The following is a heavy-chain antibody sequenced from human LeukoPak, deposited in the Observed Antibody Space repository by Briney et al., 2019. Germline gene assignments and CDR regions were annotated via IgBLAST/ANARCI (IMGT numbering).Heavy chain of an antibody. J-gene: IGHJ4*02. CDR3: ARGPLVVVTAIAN. CDR1: GFTFSSYS. V-gene: IGHV3-21*01. D-gene: IGHD2-21*02. CDR2: ISSSSSYI. Sequence: GGSLRLSCAASGFTFSSYSMNWVRQAPGKGLEWVSSISSSSSYIYHADSVKGRFTISRDNAKNSLYLQMNSLRAEDTAVYYCARGPLVVVTAIANWGQGTLVTVSS.